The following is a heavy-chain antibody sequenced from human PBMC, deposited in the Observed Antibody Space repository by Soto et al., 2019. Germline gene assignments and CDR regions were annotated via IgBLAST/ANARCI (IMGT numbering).Heavy chain of an antibody. Sequence: PGESLRLSCAASGFTFSTYAMSWVRQAPGKGLEWGSAISGSGGSTYYADSVKGRFTISRDNSKNTLYLQMNSLRAEDTAVYYCARVGRWDTCFSVARSGFDFWGRGSLVTVSA. V-gene: IGHV3-23*01. J-gene: IGHJ4*02. D-gene: IGHD3-3*01. CDR1: GFTFSTYA. CDR2: ISGSGGST. CDR3: ARVGRWDTCFSVARSGFDF.